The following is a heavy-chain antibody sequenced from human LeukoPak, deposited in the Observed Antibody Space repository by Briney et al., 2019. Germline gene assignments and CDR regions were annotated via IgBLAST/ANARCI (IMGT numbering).Heavy chain of an antibody. CDR3: ARVSASTAMVSKWFDP. CDR2: IYHSGST. CDR1: GYSISSGYY. J-gene: IGHJ5*02. D-gene: IGHD5-18*01. Sequence: SETLSLTCTVSGYSISSGYYWGWIRQPPGKGLEWIGSIYHSGSTYYNPSLKSRVTISVDTSKNQFSLKLSSVTGADTAVYYCARVSASTAMVSKWFDPWGQGTLVTVSS. V-gene: IGHV4-38-2*02.